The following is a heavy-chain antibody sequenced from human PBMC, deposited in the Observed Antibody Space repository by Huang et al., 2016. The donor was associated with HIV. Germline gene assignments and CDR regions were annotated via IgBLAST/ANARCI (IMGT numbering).Heavy chain of an antibody. V-gene: IGHV3-30*18. J-gene: IGHJ6*02. CDR3: VKDSPGVITIFGGDV. Sequence: QVQLVESGGGVVQPGRSLRLSCAASGFTFRQYAMHWVRQGPGKGLEVVALSSDDGSEKYCGDSVNGRFTISRDNSKNMLYLQMNSLRPDESAMYYCVKDSPGVITIFGGDVWGQGPRSPSP. D-gene: IGHD3-3*01. CDR1: GFTFRQYA. CDR2: SSDDGSEK.